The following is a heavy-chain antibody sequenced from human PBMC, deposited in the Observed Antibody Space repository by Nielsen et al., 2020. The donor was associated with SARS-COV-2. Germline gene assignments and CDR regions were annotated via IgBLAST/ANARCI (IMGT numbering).Heavy chain of an antibody. CDR1: GYTFTSYD. D-gene: IGHD3-22*01. V-gene: IGHV1-8*01. CDR3: ARRADYYDSSAYYY. CDR2: MNPNSGNT. Sequence: ASVKVSCKASGYTFTSYDINWVRQATGQGLEWMGWMNPNSGNTGYAQKFKGRVTITRDTSISTAYMELSSLKSEDTAVYYCARRADYYDSSAYYYWGQGILVTVSS. J-gene: IGHJ4*02.